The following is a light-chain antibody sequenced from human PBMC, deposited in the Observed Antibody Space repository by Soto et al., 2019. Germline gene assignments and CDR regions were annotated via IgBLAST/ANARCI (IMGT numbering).Light chain of an antibody. CDR1: QSILYSSNNKNY. CDR3: QQYYSTPT. V-gene: IGKV4-1*01. J-gene: IGKJ5*01. Sequence: DMVRAQSPDSLAVSLGERATINCKSSQSILYSSNNKNYLAWYQQKSGQPPKLLIYWASTRESGVPDRFSGSGSGTDFTLTISSLQAEDVAVYYCQQYYSTPTFAQGTRLEN. CDR2: WAS.